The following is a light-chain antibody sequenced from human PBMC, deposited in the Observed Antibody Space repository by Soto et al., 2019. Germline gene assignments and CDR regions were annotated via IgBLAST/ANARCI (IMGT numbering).Light chain of an antibody. CDR2: DAS. CDR1: QGVSSY. CDR3: QQRSN. V-gene: IGKV3D-11*01. J-gene: IGKJ5*01. Sequence: EIVLTQSPATLSLSPGARATLSCRASQGVSSYLAWYQQKPGQAPRLLIYDASNRATGIPARFSGSGPGTDFTLTISSLEPEDFAVYYCQQRSNFGQGTRLEIK.